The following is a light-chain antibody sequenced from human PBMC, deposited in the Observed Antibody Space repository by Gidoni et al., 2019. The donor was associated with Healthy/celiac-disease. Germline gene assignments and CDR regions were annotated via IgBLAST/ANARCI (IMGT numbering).Light chain of an antibody. CDR1: QSLLHSNGYNY. Sequence: DIVMTQSPLSLPVTPGEPASISCRSSQSLLHSNGYNYLDWYLQKPGQSPQLLIYLGSNRASGVPDRFSGSGSGTDFTLKISRVEAGDVGVYYCMQALQNWTFGQGTKVEIK. CDR2: LGS. CDR3: MQALQNWT. V-gene: IGKV2-28*01. J-gene: IGKJ1*01.